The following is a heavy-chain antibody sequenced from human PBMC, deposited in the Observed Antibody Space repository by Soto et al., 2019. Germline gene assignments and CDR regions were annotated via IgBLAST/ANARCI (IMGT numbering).Heavy chain of an antibody. D-gene: IGHD6-19*01. CDR3: VAGKYFFDY. CDR2: ISYDGSNK. CDR1: GFSFSSYG. J-gene: IGHJ4*02. Sequence: QVQLVESGGGVVQPGRSLRLSCAASGFSFSSYGMQWVRQAPGKGLEWVAVISYDGSNKYYADSVKDRFTISRDNSKKTLYLPMNSLRADDTAVYYCVAGKYFFDYCGQGTLVTVSS. V-gene: IGHV3-30*03.